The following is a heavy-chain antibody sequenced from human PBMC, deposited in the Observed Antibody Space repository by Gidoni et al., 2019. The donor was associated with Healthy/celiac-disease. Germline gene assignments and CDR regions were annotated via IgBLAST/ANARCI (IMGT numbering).Heavy chain of an antibody. V-gene: IGHV3-21*01. CDR2: ISSSSSYI. CDR1: GFTFSSYS. Sequence: EVQLVESGGGLVKPGGSLRLSCAASGFTFSSYSMNWVRQAPGKGLEWVSSISSSSSYIYYADSVKGRFTISRDNAKNSLYLQMNSLRAEDTAVYYCARDQGGYCSGGSCYYYYYGMDVWGQGTTVTVSS. CDR3: ARDQGGYCSGGSCYYYYYGMDV. J-gene: IGHJ6*02. D-gene: IGHD2-15*01.